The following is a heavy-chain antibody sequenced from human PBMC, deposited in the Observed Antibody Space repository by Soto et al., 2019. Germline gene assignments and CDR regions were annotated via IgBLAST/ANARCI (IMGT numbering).Heavy chain of an antibody. J-gene: IGHJ3*02. CDR3: ARDGGVVVVADDAFDI. CDR1: GFTFSSYA. D-gene: IGHD2-15*01. V-gene: IGHV3-30-3*01. Sequence: QVQLVESGGGVVQPGRSLRLSCAASGFTFSSYARHWVRQAPGKGLEWVAVISYDGSNKYYADSVKGRFTISRDNSKNTLYLQMNSLRAEDTAVYYCARDGGVVVVADDAFDIWGQGTMVTVSS. CDR2: ISYDGSNK.